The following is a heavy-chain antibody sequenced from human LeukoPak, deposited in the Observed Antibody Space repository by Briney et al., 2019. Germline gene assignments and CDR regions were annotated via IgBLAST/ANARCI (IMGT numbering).Heavy chain of an antibody. CDR3: ARVRSGSFFDY. D-gene: IGHD1-26*01. V-gene: IGHV3-48*03. CDR1: GFTFSSYE. J-gene: IGHJ4*02. CDR2: ISSSGSTI. Sequence: PGGSLRLSCAASGFTFSSYEMNWVSQAPGKGLEWVSYISSSGSTIYYADSVKGRFTISRDNAKNSLYLQMNSLRAEDTAVYYCARVRSGSFFDYWGQGTLVTVSS.